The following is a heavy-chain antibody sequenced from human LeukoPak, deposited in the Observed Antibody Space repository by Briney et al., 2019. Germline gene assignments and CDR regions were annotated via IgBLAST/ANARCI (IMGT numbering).Heavy chain of an antibody. J-gene: IGHJ5*02. CDR1: GYSISSGYY. CDR2: IYHSGST. CDR3: ARDGRGVTLIYNWFDP. Sequence: SETLSLTCAVSGYSISSGYYWGWIRQPPGKGLEWIGSIYHSGSTYYNPSLKSRVTISVDTSKNQFSLKLSSVTAADTAVYYCARDGRGVTLIYNWFDPWGQGTLVTVSS. V-gene: IGHV4-38-2*01. D-gene: IGHD3-10*02.